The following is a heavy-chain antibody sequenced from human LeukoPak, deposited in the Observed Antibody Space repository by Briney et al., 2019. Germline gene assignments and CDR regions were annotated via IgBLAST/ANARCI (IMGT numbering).Heavy chain of an antibody. CDR1: GYSISSGYY. CDR3: ARGGVAAAGPFDY. V-gene: IGHV4-38-2*02. Sequence: SETLSLTCTVSGYSISSGYYWGWIRQPPGKGLEWIGSIYHSGSTYYNPSLKSRVTISVDTSKNQFSLKLSSVTAADTAVYYCARGGVAAAGPFDYWGQGTLVTVSS. D-gene: IGHD6-13*01. J-gene: IGHJ4*02. CDR2: IYHSGST.